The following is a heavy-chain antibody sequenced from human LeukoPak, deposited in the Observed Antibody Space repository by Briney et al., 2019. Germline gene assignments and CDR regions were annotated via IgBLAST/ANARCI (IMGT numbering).Heavy chain of an antibody. CDR3: ARAVRAGHRPVYTYYYMDV. CDR2: ISGSGDTT. D-gene: IGHD5/OR15-5a*01. Sequence: GGSLRLSCAASEPTFNNYAMTWVRQAPAKGLEWVSTISGSGDTTYYADSVTGRFTISRDNSKNTVFLQMNRLRADDTAVYYCARAVRAGHRPVYTYYYMDVWGKGTTVTVSS. V-gene: IGHV3-23*01. CDR1: EPTFNNYA. J-gene: IGHJ6*03.